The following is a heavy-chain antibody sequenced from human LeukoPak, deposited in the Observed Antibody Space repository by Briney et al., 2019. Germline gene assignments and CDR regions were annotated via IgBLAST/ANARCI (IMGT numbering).Heavy chain of an antibody. J-gene: IGHJ4*02. CDR3: ARAPPRRWQQLVRYY. Sequence: PSETLSLTCAVYGGSFSGYYWSWIRQPPGKGLEWIGEINHSGSTNYNPSLKSRVTISVDTSKNQFSLKLSSVTAADTAVYYCARAPPRRWQQLVRYYWGQGTLVTVSS. CDR2: INHSGST. V-gene: IGHV4-34*01. CDR1: GGSFSGYY. D-gene: IGHD6-13*01.